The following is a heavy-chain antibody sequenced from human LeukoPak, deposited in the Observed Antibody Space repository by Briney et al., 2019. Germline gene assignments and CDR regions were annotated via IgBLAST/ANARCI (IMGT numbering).Heavy chain of an antibody. CDR3: ARRLGDFWSGIIDAFDI. Sequence: ASGKVSCKASGYCFNSYGIYWVRQGTGPGIELMGWTNPNSGNTGYAQKFQGRVTITRNTSISTAYMELSSLRSEDTAVYYCARRLGDFWSGIIDAFDIWGQGTMVTVSS. D-gene: IGHD3-3*01. CDR1: GYCFNSYG. J-gene: IGHJ3*02. CDR2: TNPNSGNT. V-gene: IGHV1-8*03.